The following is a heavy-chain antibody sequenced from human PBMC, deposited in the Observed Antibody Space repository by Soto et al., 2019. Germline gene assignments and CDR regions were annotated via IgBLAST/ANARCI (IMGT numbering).Heavy chain of an antibody. D-gene: IGHD3-22*01. Sequence: ASVKVSCKASGYTFTGYYIHWVRQAPGQGLEWMGWINPNSGGTNLQQKFQGRVTMTRAMSTNTVYMELSSLSSDDTAVYYCARDGYRYYYDSSGYYLDFWGQGTLVTV. CDR1: GYTFTGYY. CDR2: INPNSGGT. CDR3: ARDGYRYYYDSSGYYLDF. J-gene: IGHJ4*02. V-gene: IGHV1-2*02.